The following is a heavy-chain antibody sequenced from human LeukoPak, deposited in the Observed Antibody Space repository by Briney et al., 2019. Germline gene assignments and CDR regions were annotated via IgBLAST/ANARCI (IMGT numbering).Heavy chain of an antibody. J-gene: IGHJ5*02. CDR2: ISAYNGNT. CDR1: GYTFTSYG. V-gene: IGHV1-18*01. CDR3: ARVHSSSWPNWFDP. Sequence: ASVKVSCKASGYTFTSYGISWVRQAPGQGLEWMGWISAYNGNTNYAQKLQGRVTMTTDTSTGTAYMELRSLRSDDTAVYYCARVHSSSWPNWFDPWGQGTLVTVSS. D-gene: IGHD6-13*01.